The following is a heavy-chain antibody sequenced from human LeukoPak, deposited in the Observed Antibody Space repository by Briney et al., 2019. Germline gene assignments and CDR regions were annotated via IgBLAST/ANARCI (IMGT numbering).Heavy chain of an antibody. CDR3: ARYGSGSYYDY. CDR1: GGSISSSNW. J-gene: IGHJ4*02. Sequence: SGTLSLTCAVSGGSISSSNWWSWVRQPPGKGLEWIGEIYHSGSTNYNPSLKSRVTISVVKSKNQFSLKLSSVTAADTAVYYCARYGSGSYYDYWGQGTLVTVSS. V-gene: IGHV4-4*02. D-gene: IGHD3-10*01. CDR2: IYHSGST.